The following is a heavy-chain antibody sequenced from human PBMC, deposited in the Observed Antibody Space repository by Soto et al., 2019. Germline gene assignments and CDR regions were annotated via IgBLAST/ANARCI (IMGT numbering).Heavy chain of an antibody. Sequence: SETLSLTCTVSGGSVSSSSYYWGWIRQPPGKGLEWIGSIYYSGRTYYNPSLKSRVTISIDTSKNQFSLKLRSVIAADTAAYYCARLEGTPGSRNIDYWGQGTLVTVSS. V-gene: IGHV4-39*01. CDR1: GGSVSSSSYY. CDR2: IYYSGRT. D-gene: IGHD2-15*01. CDR3: ARLEGTPGSRNIDY. J-gene: IGHJ4*02.